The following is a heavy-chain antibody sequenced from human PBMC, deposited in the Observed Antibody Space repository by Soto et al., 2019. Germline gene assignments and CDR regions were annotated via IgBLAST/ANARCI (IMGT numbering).Heavy chain of an antibody. CDR1: GGSISSGGYY. J-gene: IGHJ5*02. CDR2: IYYSGST. D-gene: IGHD4-17*01. CDR3: ARGIYDYGDYVVTSSNWFDP. V-gene: IGHV4-31*03. Sequence: QVQLQESGPGLVKPSQTLSLTCTVSGGSISSGGYYWSWIRQHPGKGLEWIGYIYYSGSTYYNTSLKSRVTISVDTSKNQFSLKLSSVTAADTAVYYCARGIYDYGDYVVTSSNWFDPWGQGTLVTVSS.